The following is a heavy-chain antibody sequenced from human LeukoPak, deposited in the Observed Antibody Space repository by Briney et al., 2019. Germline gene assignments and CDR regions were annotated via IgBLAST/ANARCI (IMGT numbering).Heavy chain of an antibody. CDR1: GYTFTSFG. J-gene: IGHJ4*02. D-gene: IGHD2-21*02. V-gene: IGHV1-18*01. Sequence: ASVKVSCKASGYTFTSFGISWVRQAPGQGLEWMGWISAYNGNTKSAQKFQGRVTMTTDTSTNTAYMELSRLRSDDTAVYYCARDIRVTAIPTALEYWGQGTLVTVSS. CDR2: ISAYNGNT. CDR3: ARDIRVTAIPTALEY.